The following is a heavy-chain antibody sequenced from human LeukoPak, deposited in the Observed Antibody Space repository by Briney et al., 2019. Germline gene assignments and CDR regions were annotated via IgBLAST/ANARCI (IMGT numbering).Heavy chain of an antibody. Sequence: GGSLRLSCAASGFTFSSYAMSWVRQAPGKGLEWVSAISGSGGSTYYTDSVKGRFTISRDNSKSTLYLQMNSLRAEDTAVYYCAKALTKATDYMDVWGKGTTVTVSS. CDR3: AKALTKATDYMDV. V-gene: IGHV3-23*01. J-gene: IGHJ6*03. D-gene: IGHD2-2*01. CDR1: GFTFSSYA. CDR2: ISGSGGST.